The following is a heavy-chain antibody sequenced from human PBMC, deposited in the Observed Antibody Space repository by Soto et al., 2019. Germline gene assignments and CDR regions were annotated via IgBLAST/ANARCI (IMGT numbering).Heavy chain of an antibody. CDR3: ARGYSGYDLVEDYFDY. CDR1: GYTFTGYY. D-gene: IGHD5-12*01. J-gene: IGHJ4*02. Sequence: ASVKVSCKASGYTFTGYYMHWVRQAPGQGLEWMGWINPNSGGTNYAQKFQGWVTMTRDTSISTAYMELSRLRSDDTAVYYCARGYSGYDLVEDYFDYWGQGTLVPVSS. CDR2: INPNSGGT. V-gene: IGHV1-2*04.